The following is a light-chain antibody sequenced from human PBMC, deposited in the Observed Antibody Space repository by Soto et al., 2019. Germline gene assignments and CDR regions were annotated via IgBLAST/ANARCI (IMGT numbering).Light chain of an antibody. Sequence: QAVLTQSSSASASLGSSVTLTCTLSSGHSSYIIAWHQQQPGKAPRYLMKLESSGSYNKGSGVPDRFSGSSSGADRYLTISSLQFEDEADYYCETWDSNTRVFGGGTKLTVL. CDR2: LESSGSY. CDR1: SGHSSYI. V-gene: IGLV4-60*02. J-gene: IGLJ3*02. CDR3: ETWDSNTRV.